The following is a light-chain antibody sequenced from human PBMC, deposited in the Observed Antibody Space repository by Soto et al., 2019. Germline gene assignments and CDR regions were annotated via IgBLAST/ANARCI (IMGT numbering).Light chain of an antibody. V-gene: IGKV1-9*01. J-gene: IGKJ1*01. CDR1: QSISSY. CDR2: DAS. CDR3: QQLNSFPIT. Sequence: DIQMTQSPSSLSASVGDRVTITCRASQSISSYLNWYQQKPGEAPKLLIYDASALPRGVPSRFSGSGSGTEFTLTISSLQPEDFATYYCQQLNSFPITFGQGTKVDIK.